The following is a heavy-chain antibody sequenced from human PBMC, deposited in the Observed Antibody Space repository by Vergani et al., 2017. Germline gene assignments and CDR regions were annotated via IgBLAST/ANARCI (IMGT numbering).Heavy chain of an antibody. CDR2: IWYDGSNK. Sequence: QVQLVESGGGVVQPGRSLRLSCAASGFTFSSYGMHWVRQAPGKGLEWVAVIWYDGSNKYYADSVKGRFTISRDNSKNTLYLQMNSLRAEDTAVYYCAKGLQWLVPVVPDYWGQGTLVTVSS. D-gene: IGHD6-19*01. CDR1: GFTFSSYG. J-gene: IGHJ4*02. V-gene: IGHV3-33*06. CDR3: AKGLQWLVPVVPDY.